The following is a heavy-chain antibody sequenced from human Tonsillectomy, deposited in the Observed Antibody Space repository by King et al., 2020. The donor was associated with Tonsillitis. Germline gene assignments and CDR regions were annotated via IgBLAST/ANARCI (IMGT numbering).Heavy chain of an antibody. V-gene: IGHV3-23*03. D-gene: IGHD3-10*01. Sequence: QLVQSGGGLVQPGGSLTLSCVASGFTFTKYGMSWVRQAPGKGLDGVSFIYSGGSTTHYADSVKGRFTISIDNSKNTVYLQMNSLRVEDTAVYYCARFGGARFGKDYWGQGTLVTVSS. J-gene: IGHJ4*02. CDR2: IYSGGSTT. CDR1: GFTFTKYG. CDR3: ARFGGARFGKDY.